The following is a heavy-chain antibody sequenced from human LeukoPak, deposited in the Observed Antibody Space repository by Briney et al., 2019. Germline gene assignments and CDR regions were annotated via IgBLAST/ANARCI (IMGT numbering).Heavy chain of an antibody. CDR1: GFTFGSYW. V-gene: IGHV3-74*01. CDR3: AGLAVSGWFLAWFDP. J-gene: IGHJ5*02. Sequence: PGGSLRLSCAASGFTFGSYWMHWVRQAPGKGLVWVSRINSDGSNTDYADSVKGRFTISRDNAKNTLYLQMNRLRAEDTAVYYCAGLAVSGWFLAWFDPWGQGTLVTVSS. CDR2: INSDGSNT. D-gene: IGHD3-3*01.